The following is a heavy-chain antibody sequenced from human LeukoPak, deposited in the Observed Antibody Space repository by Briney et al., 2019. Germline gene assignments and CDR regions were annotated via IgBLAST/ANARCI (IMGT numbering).Heavy chain of an antibody. V-gene: IGHV3-7*01. J-gene: IGHJ4*02. CDR1: GFTFSSYW. CDR3: ARDAQRWLQFRPRGYFDY. Sequence: GGSLRLSCAASGFTFSSYWMSWVRQAPGKGLEWVANIKQDGSEKYYVDSVKGRFTISRDNSKNTLYLQMNSLRAEDTAVYYCARDAQRWLQFRPRGYFDYWGQGTLVTVSS. D-gene: IGHD5-24*01. CDR2: IKQDGSEK.